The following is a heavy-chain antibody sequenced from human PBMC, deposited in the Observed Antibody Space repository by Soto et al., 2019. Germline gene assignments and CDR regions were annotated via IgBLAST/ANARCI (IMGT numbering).Heavy chain of an antibody. D-gene: IGHD6-13*01. J-gene: IGHJ4*02. V-gene: IGHV4-39*02. CDR1: GGSISNPSYY. CDR2: IFYTGRT. CDR3: ARDRISAAADPTKGY. Sequence: SETLSLTCTVSGGSISNPSYYWGWVRQPPGKGLEWIGDIFYTGRTYYSPSLKSRVTISVDTSKEQFSLNLTSVTAADTAVYYCARDRISAAADPTKGYWGQGTLVTVSS.